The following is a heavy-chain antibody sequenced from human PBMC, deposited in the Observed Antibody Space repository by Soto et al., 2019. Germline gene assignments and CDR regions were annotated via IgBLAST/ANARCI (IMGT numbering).Heavy chain of an antibody. Sequence: DVQVVESGGGLVQPGGSLRLSCVASGFTFSTYWMHWVRQAPGKGLVWVSRIKFDGSTTSYADSVKGRFTISRDTAKNTVYLQMNRRRSEDTGVYYCARGIRYYDGVDVLSQGTAFTVSS. CDR1: GFTFSTYW. J-gene: IGHJ6*02. CDR3: ARGIRYYDGVDV. D-gene: IGHD5-18*01. V-gene: IGHV3-74*01. CDR2: IKFDGSTT.